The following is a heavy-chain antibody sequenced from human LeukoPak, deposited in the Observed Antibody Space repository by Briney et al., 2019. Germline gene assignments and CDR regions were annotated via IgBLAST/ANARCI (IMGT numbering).Heavy chain of an antibody. CDR1: PGTSSSYA. J-gene: IGHJ4*02. CDR3: ARLANEDIVATIDY. V-gene: IGHV1-69*04. Sequence: WVKGSSKASPGTSSSYAISWGRQAPGQGLEWMGRIIPILGIANYAQKFQGRGTTTADNSTTTAYLVRTILRSGDRAVYYCARLANEDIVATIDYRGQGTLVTVSS. D-gene: IGHD5-12*01. CDR2: IIPILGIA.